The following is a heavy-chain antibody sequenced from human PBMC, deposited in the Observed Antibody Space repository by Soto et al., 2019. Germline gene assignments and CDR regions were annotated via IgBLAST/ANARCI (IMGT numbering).Heavy chain of an antibody. J-gene: IGHJ4*02. CDR2: IKTDGGTT. Sequence: GGSLRLSCAASGFIFTNAWMNWVRQAPGKGLEWVGRIKTDGGTTDYAAPVKGRFTMSRDDSKNTVYLQMNSLKIEDTAIYYCTTAPDYWGQGTLVTVSS. CDR1: GFIFTNAW. CDR3: TTAPDY. V-gene: IGHV3-15*01.